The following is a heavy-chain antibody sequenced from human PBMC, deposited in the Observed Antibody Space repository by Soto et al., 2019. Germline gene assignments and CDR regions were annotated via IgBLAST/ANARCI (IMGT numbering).Heavy chain of an antibody. V-gene: IGHV1-8*01. CDR3: TRGRSRRSNWFDP. J-gene: IGHJ5*02. Sequence: ASVKVSCKSSGYTFSRYGLHWVRQAPGQRLEWMGWINGDNGNTAYAQKFQGRVTMTRNTSITTAYMELNSLRSEDTAVYYCTRGRSRRSNWFDPWGQGTLVTVSS. CDR2: INGDNGNT. CDR1: GYTFSRYG.